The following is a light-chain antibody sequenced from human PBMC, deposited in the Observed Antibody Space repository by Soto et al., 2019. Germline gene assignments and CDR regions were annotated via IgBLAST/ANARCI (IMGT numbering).Light chain of an antibody. J-gene: IGKJ2*01. V-gene: IGKV1-6*01. Sequence: AIPMTQSPSSLSTSVGDRVTITCRASQGIRNDLGWYQQKPGKAPKLLIDAASNLQSGVPSRFIGTGSGAEFTLTITILQTDDVAPYFCLQDYSYPYTFGQGTQLEIK. CDR3: LQDYSYPYT. CDR2: AAS. CDR1: QGIRND.